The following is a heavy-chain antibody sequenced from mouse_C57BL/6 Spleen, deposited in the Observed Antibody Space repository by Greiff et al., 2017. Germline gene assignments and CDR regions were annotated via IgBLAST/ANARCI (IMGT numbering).Heavy chain of an antibody. CDR1: GYTFTDYN. J-gene: IGHJ3*01. V-gene: IGHV1-22*01. D-gene: IGHD1-1*01. CDR3: AYYYGSSDAFAY. Sequence: VHVKQSGPELVKPGASVKMSCKASGYTFTDYNMHWVKQSHGKSLEWIGYINPNNGGTSYNQKFKGKATLTVNKSSSTAYMELRSLTSEDSAVYYCAYYYGSSDAFAYWGQGTLVTVSA. CDR2: INPNNGGT.